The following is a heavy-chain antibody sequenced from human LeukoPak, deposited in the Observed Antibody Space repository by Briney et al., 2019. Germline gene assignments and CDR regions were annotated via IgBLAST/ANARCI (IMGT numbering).Heavy chain of an antibody. D-gene: IGHD5-12*01. CDR3: ATHRRPGSGGYENAFEI. CDR2: IYDGGST. V-gene: IGHV4-39*01. Sequence: PSETLSLTCTDSGASIGSTTYYWDWFRQPPGKGLEWIGNIYDGGSTHYNPSLKSRLTMSVDTSKNHFSLRLNSVTAADTAIYYCATHRRPGSGGYENAFEIWGQGTMVTVSS. CDR1: GASIGSTTYY. J-gene: IGHJ3*02.